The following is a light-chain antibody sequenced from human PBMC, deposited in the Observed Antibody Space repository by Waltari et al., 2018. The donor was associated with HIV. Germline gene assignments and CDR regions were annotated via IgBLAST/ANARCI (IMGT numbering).Light chain of an antibody. J-gene: IGKJ2*01. V-gene: IGKV3-20*01. CDR2: GAS. CDR1: QSVTSSY. CDR3: QQYGSSPLYS. Sequence: DILLTQSPGPLSSSQGERATLPRRASQSVTSSYLTWYQQKPGQAPRLLIYGASSRATGIPDRFSGSGSGTDFTLTISRLEPEDSAVYFCQQYGSSPLYSFGQGTKLEI.